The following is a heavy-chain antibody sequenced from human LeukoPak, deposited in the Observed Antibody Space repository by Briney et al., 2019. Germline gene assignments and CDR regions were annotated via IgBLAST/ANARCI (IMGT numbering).Heavy chain of an antibody. D-gene: IGHD4-17*01. CDR1: GGSISSSSYY. CDR3: ARQPTVTFFDD. Sequence: SETLSLTCTVSGGSISSSSYYWGWIRQPRGKGLEWIGSIYYSGSTYYNPSLKSRVTISVDTSKNQFSLKLSSVTAADTAVYYCARQPTVTFFDDWGQGTLVTVSS. J-gene: IGHJ4*02. V-gene: IGHV4-39*01. CDR2: IYYSGST.